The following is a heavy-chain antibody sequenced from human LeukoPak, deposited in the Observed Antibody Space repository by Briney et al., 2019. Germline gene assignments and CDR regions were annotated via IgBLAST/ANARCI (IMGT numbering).Heavy chain of an antibody. Sequence: ASVKVSCKASGYTFSSYGINWVRQAPGQGLEWMGWISVYNGNTNYAERLQGRLTMTTDTSTSTAHMELRSLRSDDTAVYYCARTAPGTSLGGYYYYMEAWGKGTTVTVSS. V-gene: IGHV1-18*01. CDR1: GYTFSSYG. CDR3: ARTAPGTSLGGYYYYMEA. CDR2: ISVYNGNT. D-gene: IGHD1/OR15-1a*01. J-gene: IGHJ6*03.